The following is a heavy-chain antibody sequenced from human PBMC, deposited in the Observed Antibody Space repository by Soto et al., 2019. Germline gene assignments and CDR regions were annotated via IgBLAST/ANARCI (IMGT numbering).Heavy chain of an antibody. J-gene: IGHJ5*02. D-gene: IGHD6-6*01. CDR1: GFTFSSYA. Sequence: QVQLVESGGGVVQPGRSLRLSCAASGFTFSSYAMHWVRQAPGKGLEWVAVISYDGSNKYYADSVKGRFTISRDNSKNTLYLQMNSLRAEDTAVYYSARDRGSSSSTAWFDPWGQGTLVTVSS. V-gene: IGHV3-30-3*01. CDR3: ARDRGSSSSTAWFDP. CDR2: ISYDGSNK.